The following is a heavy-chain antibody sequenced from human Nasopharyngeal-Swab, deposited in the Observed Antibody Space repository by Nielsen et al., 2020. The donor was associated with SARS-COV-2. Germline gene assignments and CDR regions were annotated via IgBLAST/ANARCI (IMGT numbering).Heavy chain of an antibody. CDR2: IYYSGST. Sequence: WIRQPPGKGLEWIGSIYYSGSTYYNPSLKSRVTISVDTSKNQFSLKLSSVTAADTAVYYCARHEGAGSGSFFDYWGQGTLVTDSS. D-gene: IGHD3-10*01. CDR3: ARHEGAGSGSFFDY. V-gene: IGHV4-39*01. J-gene: IGHJ4*02.